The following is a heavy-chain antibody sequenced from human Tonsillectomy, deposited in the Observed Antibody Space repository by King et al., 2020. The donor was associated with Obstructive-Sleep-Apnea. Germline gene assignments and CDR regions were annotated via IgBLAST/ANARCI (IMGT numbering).Heavy chain of an antibody. CDR2: IYYSGST. Sequence: QLQESGPGLVKPSGTLSLTCTVSHGSIITNYYWGLIRQPPGKGLEWIGHIYYSGSTYYNPSLKSRVTISVDTSRNQFSLELNSVTAADTAVYYCARADRDIAMGLFDYWGQGTLVTVSS. J-gene: IGHJ4*02. CDR3: ARADRDIAMGLFDY. D-gene: IGHD5-18*01. CDR1: HGSIITNYY. V-gene: IGHV4-39*07.